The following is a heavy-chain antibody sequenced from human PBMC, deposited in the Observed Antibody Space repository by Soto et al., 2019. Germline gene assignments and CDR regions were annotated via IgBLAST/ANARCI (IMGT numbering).Heavy chain of an antibody. V-gene: IGHV3-21*01. Sequence: GGSLRLSCAASAFTFSSYSMNWVRQAPGKGLEWVSSISSSSSYIYYADSVKGRFTISRDNAKNSLYLQMNSLRAEDTAVYYCARDRSPEGQWLVPRYNWFDPWGQGTLVTVAS. CDR3: ARDRSPEGQWLVPRYNWFDP. CDR1: AFTFSSYS. J-gene: IGHJ5*02. D-gene: IGHD6-19*01. CDR2: ISSSSSYI.